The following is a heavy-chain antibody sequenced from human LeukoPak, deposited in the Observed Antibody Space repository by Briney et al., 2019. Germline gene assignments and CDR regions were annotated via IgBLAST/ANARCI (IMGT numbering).Heavy chain of an antibody. CDR1: GFTFSRAW. CDR2: ISYDGSNK. D-gene: IGHD5-12*01. CDR3: ARATAVYSGYDY. V-gene: IGHV3-30-3*01. J-gene: IGHJ4*02. Sequence: GGSLRLSCAASGFTFSRAWMSWVRQAPGKGLEWVAVISYDGSNKYYADSVKGRFTISRDNSKNTLYLQMNSLRAEDTAVYYCARATAVYSGYDYWGQGTLVTVSS.